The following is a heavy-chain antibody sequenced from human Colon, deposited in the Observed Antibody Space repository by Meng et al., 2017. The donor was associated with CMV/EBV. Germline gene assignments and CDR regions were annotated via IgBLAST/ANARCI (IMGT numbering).Heavy chain of an antibody. CDR1: FNYSNYA. Sequence: FNYSNYAMHWVRQAPGKGLEWVSVISYDGNNEDYAESVKGRFTISRDNSKNTVYLQMNSLRPEDTAVFYCARDTDTSGYRPYWYFDLWGRGTLVTVSS. CDR2: ISYDGNNE. D-gene: IGHD3-22*01. V-gene: IGHV3-30-3*01. J-gene: IGHJ2*01. CDR3: ARDTDTSGYRPYWYFDL.